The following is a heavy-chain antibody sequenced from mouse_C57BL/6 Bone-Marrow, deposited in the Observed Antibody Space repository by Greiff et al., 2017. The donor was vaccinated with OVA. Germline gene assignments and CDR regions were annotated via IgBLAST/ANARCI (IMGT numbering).Heavy chain of an antibody. Sequence: EVQLVESGPGLVKPSQTVFLTCTVTGISITTGNYRWSWIRQFPGNKLEWIGYIYYSGTFSYNPSLTSRTTITRDTPKNQFFLEMNSLTAEDTATYYCARERGSYYGSSHWYFDVWGTGTTVTVSS. D-gene: IGHD1-1*01. J-gene: IGHJ1*03. CDR1: GISITTGNYR. CDR2: IYYSGTF. V-gene: IGHV3-5*01. CDR3: ARERGSYYGSSHWYFDV.